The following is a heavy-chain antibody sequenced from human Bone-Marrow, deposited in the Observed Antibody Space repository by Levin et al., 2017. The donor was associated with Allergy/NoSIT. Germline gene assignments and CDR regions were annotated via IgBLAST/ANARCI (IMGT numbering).Heavy chain of an antibody. J-gene: IGHJ6*02. CDR2: TYYRSKWYI. Sequence: SQTLSLTCAISGDRVSSTSVAWNWIRQSPSRGFEWLGRTYYRSKWYIEYAVSVKSRVIINRDTSKNQFSLHLNSVTPEDTAVYYCARDRAAAASRDYGMDVWGQGTTVTVSS. D-gene: IGHD6-25*01. CDR3: ARDRAAAASRDYGMDV. CDR1: GDRVSSTSVA. V-gene: IGHV6-1*01.